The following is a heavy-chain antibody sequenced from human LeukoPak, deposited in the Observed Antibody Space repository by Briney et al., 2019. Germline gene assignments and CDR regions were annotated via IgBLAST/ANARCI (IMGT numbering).Heavy chain of an antibody. J-gene: IGHJ4*02. D-gene: IGHD3-10*01. V-gene: IGHV1-24*01. Sequence: ASVKVSCKVSGYTLTELSMHWVRQAPGEGLEWMGGFDPEDGETIYAQKFQGRVTMTEDTSTDTAYMELSSLRSEDTAVYYCATFSVVAPSFDYWGQGTLVTVSS. CDR2: FDPEDGET. CDR3: ATFSVVAPSFDY. CDR1: GYTLTELS.